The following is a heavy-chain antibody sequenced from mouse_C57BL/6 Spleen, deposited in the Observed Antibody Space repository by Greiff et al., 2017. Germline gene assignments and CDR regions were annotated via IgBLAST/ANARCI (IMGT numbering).Heavy chain of an antibody. CDR1: GYAFTNYL. V-gene: IGHV1-54*01. J-gene: IGHJ2*01. CDR2: INPGSGGT. Sequence: VQLQQSGAELVRPGTSVKVSCKASGYAFTNYLIEWVKQRPGQGLEWIGVINPGSGGTNYNEKFKGKATLTADKSSSTAYMQLSSLTSEDSAVYYCAREGGYWGKGTTLTVSS. CDR3: AREGGY.